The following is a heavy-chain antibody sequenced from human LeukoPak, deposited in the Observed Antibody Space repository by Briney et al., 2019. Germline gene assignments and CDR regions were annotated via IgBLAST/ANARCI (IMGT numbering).Heavy chain of an antibody. V-gene: IGHV4-31*11. J-gene: IGHJ6*02. CDR1: GGSFSGYY. D-gene: IGHD6-6*01. CDR2: IYYSGST. CDR3: AREASAARTSYYGLDV. Sequence: SETLSLTCAVYGGSFSGYYWSWIRQHPGKGLEWIGYIYYSGSTYHNPSLRSRVTMSVDTSKNQFSLKLSSVTAADTAVYYCAREASAARTSYYGLDVWGQGTTITVSS.